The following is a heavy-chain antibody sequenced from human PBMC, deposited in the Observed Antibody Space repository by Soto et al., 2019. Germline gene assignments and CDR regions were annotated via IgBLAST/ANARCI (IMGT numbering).Heavy chain of an antibody. Sequence: SVKVSCKASGGTFSSYAISWVRQAPGQGLEWMGGIIPIFGTANYAQKFQGRVTITADESTSTAYMELSSLRSEDTAVYYCASQSYSSSSRGPYNWFDPWGQGTLVSVSS. V-gene: IGHV1-69*13. CDR2: IIPIFGTA. CDR3: ASQSYSSSSRGPYNWFDP. D-gene: IGHD6-6*01. J-gene: IGHJ5*02. CDR1: GGTFSSYA.